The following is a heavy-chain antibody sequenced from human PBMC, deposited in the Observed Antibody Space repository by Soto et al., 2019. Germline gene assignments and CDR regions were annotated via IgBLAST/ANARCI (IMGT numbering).Heavy chain of an antibody. CDR1: GFTFSSYA. CDR3: ANDPYCSGGSCYPAEYFQH. CDR2: ISGSGGST. Sequence: GGSLRLSCAASGFTFSSYAMSWVRQAPGKGLKWVSAISGSGGSTYYADSVKGRFTISRDNSKNTLYLQMNSLRVEDTAVYYCANDPYCSGGSCYPAEYFQHWGQGTLVTVSS. V-gene: IGHV3-23*01. D-gene: IGHD2-15*01. J-gene: IGHJ1*01.